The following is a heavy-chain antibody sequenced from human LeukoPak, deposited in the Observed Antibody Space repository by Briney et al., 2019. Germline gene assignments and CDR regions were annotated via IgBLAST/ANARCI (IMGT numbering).Heavy chain of an antibody. Sequence: GASVKVSCKASGYTFTSYGISWVRQAPGQGLEWMGWISAHNGNINYAQKLQGRVTMTTDTSTSTAYMELRSLRSDDTAVYYCARGKDYYDSSGYYFDYWGQGTLVTVSS. V-gene: IGHV1-18*01. CDR1: GYTFTSYG. J-gene: IGHJ4*02. CDR3: ARGKDYYDSSGYYFDY. CDR2: ISAHNGNI. D-gene: IGHD3-22*01.